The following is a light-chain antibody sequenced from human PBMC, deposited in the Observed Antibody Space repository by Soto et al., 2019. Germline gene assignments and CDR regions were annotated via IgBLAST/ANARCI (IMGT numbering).Light chain of an antibody. J-gene: IGKJ1*01. CDR3: QQYNGWPWT. V-gene: IGKV3-15*01. CDR1: QSVSSSY. CDR2: GAS. Sequence: EIVLTQSPATLSVSPGERATLSCRASQSVSSSYLAWYQQKPGQAPRLLMYGASTRATDIPARFSGSGSGTEFTLTITGLQSEDFAVYYCQQYNGWPWTFGLGTKVDIK.